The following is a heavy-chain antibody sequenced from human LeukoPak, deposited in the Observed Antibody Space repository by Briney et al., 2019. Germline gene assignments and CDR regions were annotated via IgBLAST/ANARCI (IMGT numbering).Heavy chain of an antibody. J-gene: IGHJ4*02. CDR2: ISAYNGNT. Sequence: ASVKVSCKASGYTFTSYGTSWVRQAPGHGLEGMGWISAYNGNTNYAQKLQGRVTMTTDTSTSTAYMELRSLRSHDTAVYYCARSRNYYGSGSYYNSNFYYFDYWGQGTLVTVSS. CDR3: ARSRNYYGSGSYYNSNFYYFDY. D-gene: IGHD3-10*01. CDR1: GYTFTSYG. V-gene: IGHV1-18*01.